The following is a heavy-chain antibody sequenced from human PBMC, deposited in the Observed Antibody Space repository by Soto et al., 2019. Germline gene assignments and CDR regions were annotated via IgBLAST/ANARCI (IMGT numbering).Heavy chain of an antibody. CDR1: GGSTSSSLYQ. J-gene: IGHJ6*02. CDR2: IYHTGKS. CDR3: AGEGTWSGYYYYGMDV. Sequence: SETLSLTCTVSGGSTSSSLYQWGWIRQPPGKGLEWIGYIYHTGKSKYNPSLSGRATLSVDPSKNQFSLNLRSVTAADTAVYYCAGEGTWSGYYYYGMDVWGQGTTVTVSS. V-gene: IGHV4-61*05. D-gene: IGHD1-1*01.